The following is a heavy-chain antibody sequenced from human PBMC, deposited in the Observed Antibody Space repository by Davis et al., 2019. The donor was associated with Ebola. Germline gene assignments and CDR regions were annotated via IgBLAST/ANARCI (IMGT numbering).Heavy chain of an antibody. CDR1: GFTFSSYW. CDR3: AKGSVTIFGVAPDYYGMDV. J-gene: IGHJ6*04. CDR2: ISDSSTTI. D-gene: IGHD3-3*01. V-gene: IGHV3-48*01. Sequence: GGSLRLSCAASGFTFSSYWMHWVRQAPGKGLEWVSYISDSSTTIYYADSVKGRFTISRDNSKNTLYLQMNSLRAEDTAVYYCAKGSVTIFGVAPDYYGMDVWGKGTTVTVSS.